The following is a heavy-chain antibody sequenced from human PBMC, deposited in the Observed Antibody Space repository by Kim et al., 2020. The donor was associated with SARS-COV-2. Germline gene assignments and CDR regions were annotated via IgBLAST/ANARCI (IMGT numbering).Heavy chain of an antibody. D-gene: IGHD6-13*01. CDR3: AKGRGIAAAGTDY. V-gene: IGHV3-9*01. Sequence: YADSVTGRLTISRDNAKNSLYLQMNSLRAEDTALYYCAKGRGIAAAGTDYWGQGTLVTVSS. J-gene: IGHJ4*02.